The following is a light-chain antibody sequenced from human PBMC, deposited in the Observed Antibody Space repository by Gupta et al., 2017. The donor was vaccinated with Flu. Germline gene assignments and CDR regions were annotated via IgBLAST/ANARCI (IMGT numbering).Light chain of an antibody. CDR2: EVM. CDR3: SSYTGSSNFEG. V-gene: IGLV2-8*01. Sequence: QSALTQPPSASGSPGPSVTISCTGSSSDVGGYNIVSWYQQHPGKAPKLMIYEVMKRPSGVPERCSGSKSGNTASLTVSGLQAEDEADYYCSSYTGSSNFEGFGTGTKVTVL. CDR1: SSDVGGYNI. J-gene: IGLJ1*01.